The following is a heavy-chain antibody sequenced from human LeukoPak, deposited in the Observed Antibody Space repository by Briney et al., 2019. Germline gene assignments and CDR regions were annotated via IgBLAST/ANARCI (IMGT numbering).Heavy chain of an antibody. CDR2: IYTSGST. CDR1: GGSISSGSYY. J-gene: IGHJ5*02. V-gene: IGHV4-61*02. Sequence: PSQTLSLTCTVSGGSISSGSYYWSWIRQPAGKGLEWIGRIYTSGSTNYNPSLKSRVTISVDTSKNQFSLKLSSVTAADTAVYYCARGPGRWYPSNWFDPWGQGTLVTVSS. CDR3: ARGPGRWYPSNWFDP. D-gene: IGHD6-13*01.